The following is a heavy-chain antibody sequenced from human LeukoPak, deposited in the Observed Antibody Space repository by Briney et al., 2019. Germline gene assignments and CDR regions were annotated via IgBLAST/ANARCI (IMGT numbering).Heavy chain of an antibody. J-gene: IGHJ4*02. V-gene: IGHV1-69*06. CDR2: IIPIFGTA. Sequence: ASVKVSCKASGYTFTGYYMHWVRQAPGQGLEWMGGIIPIFGTANYAQKFQGRVTITADKSTSTAYMELSSLRSEDTAVYYCARRAGGYSHPYDYWGQGTLVTVSS. CDR1: GYTFTGYY. D-gene: IGHD4-23*01. CDR3: ARRAGGYSHPYDY.